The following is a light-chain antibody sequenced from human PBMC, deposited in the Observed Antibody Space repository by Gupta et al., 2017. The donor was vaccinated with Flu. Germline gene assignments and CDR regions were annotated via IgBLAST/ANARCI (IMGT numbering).Light chain of an antibody. Sequence: QSALTQPASVSGPPGQSITISCTGTISDVGGYNYVSWYQQHPGKAPKLIIFDISNRPSGVSDRFSGSKSGNTASLTISGLQADDEARYFCASYTSTSPYVFGTGTKVTVL. CDR2: DIS. CDR1: ISDVGGYNY. J-gene: IGLJ1*01. CDR3: ASYTSTSPYV. V-gene: IGLV2-14*03.